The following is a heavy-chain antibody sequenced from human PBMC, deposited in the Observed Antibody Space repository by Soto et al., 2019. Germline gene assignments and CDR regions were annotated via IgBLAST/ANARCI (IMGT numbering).Heavy chain of an antibody. CDR2: ISAYNGNT. D-gene: IGHD3-10*01. CDR1: GYTXSSYG. J-gene: IGHJ4*02. V-gene: IGHV1-18*01. CDR3: ATDLYGVGSVTLFDY. Sequence: SXKVSFKGSGYTXSSYGMGLVRQAPGQGLEWMGWISAYNGNTNYAKKLQGRVTMNTDTTTSTDYKELGRMRSDETAVHYCATDLYGVGSVTLFDYWGQGTQVTVSP.